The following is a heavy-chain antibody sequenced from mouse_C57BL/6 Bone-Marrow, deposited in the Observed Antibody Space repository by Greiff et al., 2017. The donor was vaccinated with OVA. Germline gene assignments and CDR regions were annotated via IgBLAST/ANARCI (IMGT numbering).Heavy chain of an antibody. V-gene: IGHV5-6*01. J-gene: IGHJ4*01. CDR1: GFTFSSYG. CDR2: ISSGGSYT. D-gene: IGHD2-4*01. Sequence: EVKLVESGGDLVKPGGSLKLSCAASGFTFSSYGMSWVRQTPDKRLEWVATISSGGSYTYYPDSVKGRFTISRDNAKNTLYLQMSSLKSEDTAMYYCARQHDYDSFYAMDYWGQGTSVTVSS. CDR3: ARQHDYDSFYAMDY.